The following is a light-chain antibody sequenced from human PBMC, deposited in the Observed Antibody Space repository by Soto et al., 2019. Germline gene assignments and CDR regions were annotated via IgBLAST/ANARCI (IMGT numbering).Light chain of an antibody. CDR3: HLYAFLPYT. CDR1: QRVTNY. CDR2: GAL. Sequence: SAVAVSLSTRERATLSCRVSQRVTNYYFAWFQQQPAQAPPLLIFGALSRATGIPASFSGSGSGTEFTLPIIILQSEDFAGYYCHLYAFLPYTFGHVTNVDI. J-gene: IGKJ3*01. V-gene: IGKV3D-15*03.